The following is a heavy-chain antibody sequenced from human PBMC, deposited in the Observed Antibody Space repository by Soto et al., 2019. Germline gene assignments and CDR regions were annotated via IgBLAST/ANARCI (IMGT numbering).Heavy chain of an antibody. D-gene: IGHD2-21*02. CDR1: GESISSSSYY. J-gene: IGHJ4*02. V-gene: IGHV4-39*01. CDR3: ARQRTTVVTQAYFDH. Sequence: ASETLSLTCIVSGESISSSSYYWGWIRQPPGKGLEWIGSIYYSGRTYYNPSFKSRVTISIDTSKNQFSLKLSSVTATDTAVYYCARQRTTVVTQAYFDHWGQGDLVTVS. CDR2: IYYSGRT.